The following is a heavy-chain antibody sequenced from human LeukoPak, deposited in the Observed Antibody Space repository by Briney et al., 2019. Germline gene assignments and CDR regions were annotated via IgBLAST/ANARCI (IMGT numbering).Heavy chain of an antibody. D-gene: IGHD3-22*01. CDR3: ARDYDSSGYIWGY. V-gene: IGHV4-59*01. J-gene: IGHJ4*02. CDR1: GGSIGSYY. CDR2: ICHTGST. Sequence: SETLSLTCTVSGGSIGSYYWSWIRQPPGKGLEWIEYICHTGSTNYNPSLKSRVTISVDTSKNQFSLKLRSVTAADTAIYYCARDYDSSGYIWGYWGQGTLVTVSS.